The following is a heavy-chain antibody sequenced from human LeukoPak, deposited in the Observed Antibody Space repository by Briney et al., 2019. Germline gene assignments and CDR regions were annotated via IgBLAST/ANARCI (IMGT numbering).Heavy chain of an antibody. V-gene: IGHV1-69*04. D-gene: IGHD3-10*01. J-gene: IGHJ5*02. CDR3: ARVEPITMVPGVYHWFDP. Sequence: GTFXXXAISWVRQAPGQGLEWMGRIIPILGIANYAQKFQGRVTITADKSTSTAYMELSSLRSEDTAVYYCARVEPITMVPGVYHWFDPWGQGTLVTVSS. CDR1: GTFXXXA. CDR2: IIPILGIA.